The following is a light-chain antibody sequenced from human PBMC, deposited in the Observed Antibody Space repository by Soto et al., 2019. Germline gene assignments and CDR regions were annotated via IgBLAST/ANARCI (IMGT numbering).Light chain of an antibody. V-gene: IGKV3-15*01. CDR3: QQYYTWPLT. J-gene: IGKJ5*01. Sequence: EIAMTQSPATLSVSPGERATLSCRASQSVSSNLAWYQQKPGQAPRLLIYGASSRATGIPVRFSGSGSGTEVTLTISSLQSEDFAVYYCQQYYTWPLTFGQGTRLEIK. CDR2: GAS. CDR1: QSVSSN.